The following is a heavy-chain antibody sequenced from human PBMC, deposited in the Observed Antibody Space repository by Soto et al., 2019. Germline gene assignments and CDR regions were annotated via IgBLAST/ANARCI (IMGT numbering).Heavy chain of an antibody. CDR2: IIPLTETP. Sequence: QVQVVQSGAEVKKPGSSVKVSCKASGGTFSNYAISWVRQAPGHGLEWVGVIIPLTETPVYAQTVQGRLTITADEITSAAYMELSSLRSDDTAVYYCAMGTRNGWTCDFWGQGTLVTVSS. CDR1: GGTFSNYA. D-gene: IGHD1-1*01. V-gene: IGHV1-69*01. J-gene: IGHJ4*02. CDR3: AMGTRNGWTCDF.